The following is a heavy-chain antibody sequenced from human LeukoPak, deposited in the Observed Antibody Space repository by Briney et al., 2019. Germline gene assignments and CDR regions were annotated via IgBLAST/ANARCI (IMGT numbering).Heavy chain of an antibody. CDR2: IILMFGTT. Sequence: ASVKVSCKASGYTFTSYAMNWVRQAPGQGLEWMGGIILMFGTTNYAQNFQGRVTIIADESTSTAYMELRSLRSEDTAVYYCATHQGNFAFIHFQYWGQGSLVIVSS. J-gene: IGHJ1*01. D-gene: IGHD3-3*02. CDR3: ATHQGNFAFIHFQY. V-gene: IGHV1-69*13. CDR1: GYTFTSYA.